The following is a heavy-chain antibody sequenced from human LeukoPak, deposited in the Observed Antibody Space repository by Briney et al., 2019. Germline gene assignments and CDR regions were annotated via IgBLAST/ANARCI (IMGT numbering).Heavy chain of an antibody. J-gene: IGHJ6*02. V-gene: IGHV3-23*01. CDR2: ISGSGGST. Sequence: GGSLRLSCAASGFTFSSYAMSWVRQAPGKGLEWVSAISGSGGSTYYADSVKGRFTISRDNSKNTLYLQMNSLRAEDTAVYYCAKYKNCSGGSCYSSYGMDVWGQGTTVTVSS. D-gene: IGHD2-15*01. CDR1: GFTFSSYA. CDR3: AKYKNCSGGSCYSSYGMDV.